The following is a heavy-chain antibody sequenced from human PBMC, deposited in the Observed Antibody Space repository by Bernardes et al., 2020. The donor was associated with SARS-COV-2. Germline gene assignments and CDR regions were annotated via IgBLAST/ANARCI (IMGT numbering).Heavy chain of an antibody. J-gene: IGHJ6*02. CDR3: TRRIKGYYYGMDV. CDR1: GYSFTNYW. V-gene: IGHV5-51*01. CDR2: IYTGDSTI. Sequence: GETMNFSCKASGYSFTNYWIGWVRQMSGTGLEWMGIIYTGDSTIRYSPSFEGQFTISVDKSTTTAYLQWSSLKTSDTATYYCTRRIKGYYYGMDVWGQGTTVTVSS.